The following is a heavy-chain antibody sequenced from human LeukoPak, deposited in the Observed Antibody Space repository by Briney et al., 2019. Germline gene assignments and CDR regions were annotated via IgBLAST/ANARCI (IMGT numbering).Heavy chain of an antibody. CDR1: GYTFTGYY. Sequence: GASVKVSCKASGYTFTGYYMHWVRQAPGQGLEWMGWINPNSGGTNYAQKFQGRVTMTRDTSISTAYMELSRLRSDDTAVYYCARDPQPATATTNWFDPWGQGTLVTVSS. CDR2: INPNSGGT. V-gene: IGHV1-2*02. CDR3: ARDPQPATATTNWFDP. D-gene: IGHD2-2*01. J-gene: IGHJ5*02.